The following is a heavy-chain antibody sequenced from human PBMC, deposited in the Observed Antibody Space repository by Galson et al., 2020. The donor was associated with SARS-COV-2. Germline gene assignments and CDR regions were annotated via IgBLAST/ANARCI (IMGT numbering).Heavy chain of an antibody. CDR3: ARDRSVIASSQGYYYYYMDV. CDR1: GGSVSSGSYY. D-gene: IGHD2-21*01. J-gene: IGHJ6*03. Sequence: SETLSLTCTVSGGSVSSGSYYWSWIRQPPGKGLEWIGYIYYSGSTNYNPSLKSRVTISVDTSKNQFSLKLSSVTAADTAVYYCARDRSVIASSQGYYYYYMDVWGKGTTVTVSS. CDR2: IYYSGST. V-gene: IGHV4-61*01.